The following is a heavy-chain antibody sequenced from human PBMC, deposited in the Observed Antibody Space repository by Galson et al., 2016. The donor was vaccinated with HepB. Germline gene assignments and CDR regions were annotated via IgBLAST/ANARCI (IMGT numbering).Heavy chain of an antibody. CDR2: INPSGGTT. Sequence: SVKVSCKASGYTFTNYYMHWVRQAPGQGLEWMGIINPSGGTTTYAQKFQGSVTMTRGTSTTTVYMELSSLRSADTAVYYCARGADSGYDLGDYCGQGTLVTVSS. CDR3: ARGADSGYDLGDY. CDR1: GYTFTNYY. D-gene: IGHD5-12*01. J-gene: IGHJ4*02. V-gene: IGHV1-46*01.